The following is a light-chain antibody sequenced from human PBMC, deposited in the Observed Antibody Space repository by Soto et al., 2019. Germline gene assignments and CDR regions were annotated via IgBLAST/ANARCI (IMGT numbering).Light chain of an antibody. CDR3: QQYNNWPPET. J-gene: IGKJ1*01. CDR2: GAS. CDR1: QTVGTY. Sequence: ETVLTQSPGTLSLSPGERATLSCRASQTVGTYLAWYQQKPGQAPRLLVFGASSRATGVPDRFSGSGSGTDFTLTISGLEPEDFAVYYCQQYNNWPPETFGQGTKVEIK. V-gene: IGKV3-11*01.